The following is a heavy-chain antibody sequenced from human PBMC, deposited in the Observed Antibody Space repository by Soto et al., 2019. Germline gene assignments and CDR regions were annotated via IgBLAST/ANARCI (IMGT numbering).Heavy chain of an antibody. V-gene: IGHV1-18*01. D-gene: IGHD4-4*01. CDR1: GYTFTSYG. Sequence: QVQLVQSGAEVKKPGASVKVSCKASGYTFTSYGISWVRQAPGQGLEWMGWIRAYNGNTNYAQKLQGRVTMTTDTSTCRAYMELRSLSSADPDVYYCARDLPTMDVWGQGPTATVSS. CDR3: ARDLPTMDV. CDR2: IRAYNGNT. J-gene: IGHJ6*02.